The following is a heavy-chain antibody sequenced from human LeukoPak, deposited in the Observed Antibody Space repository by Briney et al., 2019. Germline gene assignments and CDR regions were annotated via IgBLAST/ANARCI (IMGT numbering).Heavy chain of an antibody. CDR2: ISGSGGST. Sequence: PGGSLRLSCAASGFTFSSYAMSWVRQAPGKGLEWVSAISGSGGSTYYADSVKGRFTISRDNSKNTLYLQMNSLRAEDTAVYYCAKSPSPLLGYYYYMDVWGKGTTVSVSS. CDR3: AKSPSPLLGYYYYMDV. V-gene: IGHV3-23*01. J-gene: IGHJ6*03. D-gene: IGHD3-10*01. CDR1: GFTFSSYA.